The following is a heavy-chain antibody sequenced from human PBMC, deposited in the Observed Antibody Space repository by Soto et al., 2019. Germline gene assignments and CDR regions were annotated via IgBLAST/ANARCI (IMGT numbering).Heavy chain of an antibody. V-gene: IGHV3-21*01. CDR3: ARWGYCSSTSCYFRGGEAFDI. J-gene: IGHJ3*02. CDR2: ISSSSSYI. Sequence: GGSLRLSCAASGFTFSSYSMNWVRQAPGKGLEWVSSISSSSSYIYYADSVKGRFTISRDNAKNSLYLQMNSLRAEDTAVYYCARWGYCSSTSCYFRGGEAFDIWGQGTMVTVSS. D-gene: IGHD2-2*01. CDR1: GFTFSSYS.